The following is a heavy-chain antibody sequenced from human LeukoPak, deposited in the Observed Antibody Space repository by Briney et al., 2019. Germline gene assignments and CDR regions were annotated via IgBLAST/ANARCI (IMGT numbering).Heavy chain of an antibody. D-gene: IGHD3/OR15-3a*01. CDR2: INHSGGT. CDR3: AVTFAAGDDY. Sequence: SETLSLTCAVYGGSFSGYYWSWIRQPPGKGLEWIGEINHSGGTNYNPSLKSRVTISVDTSKNQFSLKLSSVTAADTAVYYCAVTFAAGDDYWGQGTLVTVSS. CDR1: GGSFSGYY. J-gene: IGHJ4*02. V-gene: IGHV4-34*01.